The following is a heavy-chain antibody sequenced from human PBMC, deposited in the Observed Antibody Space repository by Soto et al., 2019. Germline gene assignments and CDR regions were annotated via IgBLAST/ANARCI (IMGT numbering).Heavy chain of an antibody. D-gene: IGHD7-27*01. CDR2: INHSGST. CDR1: GGSFSGYY. CDR3: ARELGMATIGYFDY. V-gene: IGHV4-34*01. Sequence: PSETLSLTCAVYGGSFSGYYWSWIRQPPGKGLEWIGEINHSGSTNYNPSLKSRVTISVDTSKNQFSLKLSSVTAADTAVYYCARELGMATIGYFDYWGQGTLVTVYS. J-gene: IGHJ4*02.